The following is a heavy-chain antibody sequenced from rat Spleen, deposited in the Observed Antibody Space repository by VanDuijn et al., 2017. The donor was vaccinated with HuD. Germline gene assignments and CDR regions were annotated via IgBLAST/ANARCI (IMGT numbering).Heavy chain of an antibody. CDR2: IWGGGST. Sequence: QVQLMESGPGLVQPSETLSLTCTVSGFSLTVNGVGWVRQPLGKGLVWMGTIWGGGSTNYNSAVQSRLSISRDTSQSQVFLKMNSLQTEDTAMYFCARSGRDWGQGVMVTVSS. CDR3: ARSGRD. CDR1: GFSLTVNG. J-gene: IGHJ2*01. V-gene: IGHV2-72*01. D-gene: IGHD4-3*01.